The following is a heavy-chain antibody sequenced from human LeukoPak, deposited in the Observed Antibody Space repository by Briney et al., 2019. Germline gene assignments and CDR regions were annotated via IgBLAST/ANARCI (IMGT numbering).Heavy chain of an antibody. J-gene: IGHJ4*02. CDR1: GFTVSSNY. D-gene: IGHD2-21*02. CDR2: IRSKAYGGTT. CDR3: TRDWYPRDYCGGDCYPYFDY. Sequence: KTGGSLRLSCAASGFTVSSNYMSWFRQAPGKGLEWVGFIRSKAYGGTTEYAASVKGRFTISRDDSKSIAYLQMNSLKTEDTAVYYCTRDWYPRDYCGGDCYPYFDYWGQGTLVTVSS. V-gene: IGHV3-49*05.